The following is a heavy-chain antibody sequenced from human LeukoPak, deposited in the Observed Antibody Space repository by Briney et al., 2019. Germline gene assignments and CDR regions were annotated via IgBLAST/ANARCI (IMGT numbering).Heavy chain of an antibody. Sequence: SETLSLTCTVSGGSISSGSYYWSWIRQPAGKGLEWIGRIYTSGSTNYNPSLKSRVTISVDTSKNQFSLKLSSVTAADTALYYCVRGQYYYDRSGHLRAPAFDIWGQGTMVTVSS. CDR2: IYTSGST. V-gene: IGHV4-61*02. CDR3: VRGQYYYDRSGHLRAPAFDI. D-gene: IGHD3-22*01. J-gene: IGHJ3*02. CDR1: GGSISSGSYY.